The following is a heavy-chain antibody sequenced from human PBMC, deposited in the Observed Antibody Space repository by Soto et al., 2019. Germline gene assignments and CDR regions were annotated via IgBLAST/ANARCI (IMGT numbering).Heavy chain of an antibody. CDR3: ARVAQPNWYFDL. D-gene: IGHD2-2*01. Sequence: PSETLSLTCTVSGGSISSYYWSWIRQPPGKGLEWIGYIYYSGNTNYNPSLKSRVTISVDTSKNQFSLKLSSVTAADTAVYYCARVAQPNWYFDLWGRGTLVTVS. CDR1: GGSISSYY. V-gene: IGHV4-59*01. CDR2: IYYSGNT. J-gene: IGHJ2*01.